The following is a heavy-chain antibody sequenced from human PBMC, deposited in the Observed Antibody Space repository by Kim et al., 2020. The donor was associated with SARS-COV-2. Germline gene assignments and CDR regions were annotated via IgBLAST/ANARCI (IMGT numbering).Heavy chain of an antibody. CDR1: GGSISSGGYY. CDR2: IYYSGST. J-gene: IGHJ6*02. D-gene: IGHD4-17*01. Sequence: SETLSLTCTVSGGSISSGGYYWSWIRQHPGKGLEWIGYIYYSGSTYYNPSLKSRVTISVDTSKNQFSLKLSSVTAADTAVYYCARVCITVAIYGMDVWGQGTAVTVSS. V-gene: IGHV4-31*03. CDR3: ARVCITVAIYGMDV.